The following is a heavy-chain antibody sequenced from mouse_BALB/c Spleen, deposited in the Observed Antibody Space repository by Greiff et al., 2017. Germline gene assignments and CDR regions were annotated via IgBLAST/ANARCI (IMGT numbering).Heavy chain of an antibody. CDR3: ARDDYYGSSPAY. J-gene: IGHJ3*01. D-gene: IGHD1-1*01. CDR1: GFTFSSFG. CDR2: ISSGSSTI. V-gene: IGHV5-17*02. Sequence: EVQLVESGGGLVQPGGSRKLSCAASGFTFSSFGMHWVRQAPEKGLEWVAYISSGSSTIYYADTVKGRFTISRDNPKNTLFLQMTSLRSEDTAMYYCARDDYYGSSPAYWGQGTLVTVSA.